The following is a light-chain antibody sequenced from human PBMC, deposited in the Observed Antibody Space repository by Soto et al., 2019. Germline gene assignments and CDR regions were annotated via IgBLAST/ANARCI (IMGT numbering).Light chain of an antibody. V-gene: IGKV1-39*01. Sequence: DIQMTQSPSSLSASVGDRVTITCRASQSISSYLNWYHQSPGKAPKLLIYAASSLQSGVPSRFSGSGSGTDFALTISSLQPEDFATYFCQQSYITPWTFGQGTKVDIK. CDR1: QSISSY. CDR3: QQSYITPWT. CDR2: AAS. J-gene: IGKJ1*01.